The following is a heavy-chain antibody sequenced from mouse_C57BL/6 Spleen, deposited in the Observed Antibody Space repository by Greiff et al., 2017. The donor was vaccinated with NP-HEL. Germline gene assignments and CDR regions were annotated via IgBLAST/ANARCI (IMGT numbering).Heavy chain of an antibody. CDR3: AKIGNYYGSSYGGYFDD. CDR2: IWRGGST. Sequence: QVQLQQSGPGLVQPSQSLSITCTVSGFSLTSYGVHWVRQSPGKGLEWLGVIWRGGSTDYNAAFMSRLSITKDNSKSQVFFKMNSLQADDTAIYYCAKIGNYYGSSYGGYFDDWGTGTTVTVSS. CDR1: GFSLTSYG. J-gene: IGHJ1*03. V-gene: IGHV2-5*01. D-gene: IGHD1-1*01.